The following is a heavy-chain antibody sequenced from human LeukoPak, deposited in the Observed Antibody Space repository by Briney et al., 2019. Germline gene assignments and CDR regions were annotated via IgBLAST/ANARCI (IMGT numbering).Heavy chain of an antibody. J-gene: IGHJ4*02. CDR1: GFTFDDYT. V-gene: IGHV3-43*01. CDR2: ISWDGGST. CDR3: AKGLVEMATIGLWDY. D-gene: IGHD5-24*01. Sequence: PGRSLRLSCAASGFTFDDYTMHWVRQAPGKGLEWVSLISWDGGSTYYADSVKGRFTISRDNSKNSLYLQMNSLRAEDTALYYCAKGLVEMATIGLWDYWGQGTLVTVSS.